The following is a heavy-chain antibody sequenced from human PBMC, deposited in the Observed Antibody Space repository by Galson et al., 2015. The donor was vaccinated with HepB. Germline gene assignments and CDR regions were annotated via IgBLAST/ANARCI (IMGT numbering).Heavy chain of an antibody. CDR1: GLIFDDYA. CDR3: AKVAIASYYYHYFDV. J-gene: IGHJ6*03. CDR2: ISWNSGNI. D-gene: IGHD2-21*01. V-gene: IGHV3-9*01. Sequence: SLRLSCAASGLIFDDYAMHWVRQAPGKGLEWVSGISWNSGNIGYADSVKGRFTISRDNAKNSLYLQMNSLRAEDTALYYCAKVAIASYYYHYFDVWGKGTTVTVSS.